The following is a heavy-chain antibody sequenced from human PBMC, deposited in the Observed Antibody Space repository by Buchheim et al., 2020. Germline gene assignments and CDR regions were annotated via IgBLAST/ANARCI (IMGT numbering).Heavy chain of an antibody. D-gene: IGHD3-3*01. CDR1: GGAISSGGYY. Sequence: QVQLQESGPGLVKPSQTLSLTCTVSGGAISSGGYYWTWIRQHPGKGLEWIGYIYYSGSTYYNPSLKSRVSISVDTSKNQFSLNLSSVTAVDTAVYFCARTSGASTYYFDYWGQGTL. CDR3: ARTSGASTYYFDY. CDR2: IYYSGST. J-gene: IGHJ4*02. V-gene: IGHV4-31*03.